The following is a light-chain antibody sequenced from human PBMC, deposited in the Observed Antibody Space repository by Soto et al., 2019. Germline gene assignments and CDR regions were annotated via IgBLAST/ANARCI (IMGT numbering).Light chain of an antibody. V-gene: IGLV2-14*03. Sequence: QSALTQPASVSGSPGRSVTISCTGTSTDIGDFNYVSWYEHLPGRAPKLIIYDITNRPSGISYRFSASKSGRTASLTISGLQAEDEADYYCSSYSSSTTPVVFGGRTKLTVL. CDR1: STDIGDFNY. J-gene: IGLJ2*01. CDR2: DIT. CDR3: SSYSSSTTPVV.